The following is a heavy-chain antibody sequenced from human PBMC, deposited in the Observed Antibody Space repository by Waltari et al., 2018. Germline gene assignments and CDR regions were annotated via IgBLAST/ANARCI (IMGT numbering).Heavy chain of an antibody. CDR1: GFTFRNAW. Sequence: EVQLVESGGGLVKPGGSLRLSCAASGFTFRNAWMRWVRRAPGKGAAVVGRIKSKTDGGTTDYAAPVKGRFTISRDDSKNTLYLQMNSLKTEDTAVYYCTTDFFEPIVVVPAAPDYYYMDVWGKGTTVTVSS. J-gene: IGHJ6*03. CDR2: IKSKTDGGTT. V-gene: IGHV3-15*01. CDR3: TTDFFEPIVVVPAAPDYYYMDV. D-gene: IGHD2-2*01.